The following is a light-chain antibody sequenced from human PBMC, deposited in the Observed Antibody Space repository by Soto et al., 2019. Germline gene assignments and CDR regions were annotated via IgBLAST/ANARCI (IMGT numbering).Light chain of an antibody. Sequence: EIGLTQSPSTLSLSPGERATLSCRASQSVSSYLAWYQQKPGQAPRLLIYDASNRATGIPARFSGGGSGTDFTLTISSLEPEDFAVYYCQQRSNWITFGQGTRLEIK. CDR1: QSVSSY. CDR3: QQRSNWIT. J-gene: IGKJ5*01. V-gene: IGKV3-11*01. CDR2: DAS.